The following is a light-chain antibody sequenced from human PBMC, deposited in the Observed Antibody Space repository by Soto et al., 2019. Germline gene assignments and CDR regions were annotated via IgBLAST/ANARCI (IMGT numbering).Light chain of an antibody. Sequence: DIQITQSPSSLSASVGDRVTITCRASQSISSYLNWYQQRPGKAPNLLIYDATRLHSGVPPRFSGSGYGTDFTLTITSLQLEDFATYYCQQSDVSPRTFGQGTKVDIK. V-gene: IGKV1-39*01. CDR3: QQSDVSPRT. CDR2: DAT. CDR1: QSISSY. J-gene: IGKJ1*01.